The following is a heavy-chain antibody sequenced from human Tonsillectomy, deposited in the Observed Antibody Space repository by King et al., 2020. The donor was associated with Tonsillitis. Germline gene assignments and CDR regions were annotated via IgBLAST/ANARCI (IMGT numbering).Heavy chain of an antibody. CDR3: AKDSGYSYCMTDY. J-gene: IGHJ4*02. V-gene: IGHV3-23*04. CDR1: GFTFSSYA. D-gene: IGHD5-18*01. Sequence: VQLVESGGGLVQPGGSLRLSCAASGFTFSSYAMSWVRQAPGKGREWVSVISGSGGSTYYADSVKGRFTISRDNSKNTLYLQMNSLRAEDTAVYFCAKDSGYSYCMTDYWGQGTLVTVSS. CDR2: ISGSGGST.